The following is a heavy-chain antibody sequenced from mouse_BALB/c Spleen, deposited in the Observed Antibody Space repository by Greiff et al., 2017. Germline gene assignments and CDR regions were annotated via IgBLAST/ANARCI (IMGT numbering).Heavy chain of an antibody. J-gene: IGHJ2*01. CDR2: IDPSDSET. Sequence: QVQLQQPGAELVKPGAPVKLSCKASGYTFTSYWMNWVKQRPGRGLEWIGRIDPSDSETHYNQKFKDKAKLTVDKSSSTAYIQLSSLTSEDSAVYYCASHYDYDGGYYFDYWGQGTTLTVSS. CDR1: GYTFTSYW. V-gene: IGHV1-69*02. D-gene: IGHD2-4*01. CDR3: ASHYDYDGGYYFDY.